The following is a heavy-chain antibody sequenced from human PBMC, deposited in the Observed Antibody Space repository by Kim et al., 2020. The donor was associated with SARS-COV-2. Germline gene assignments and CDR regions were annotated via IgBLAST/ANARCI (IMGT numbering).Heavy chain of an antibody. CDR1: GGSFSGYY. Sequence: SETLSLTCAVYGGSFSGYYWSWIRQPPGKGLEWIGEINHSGSTNYNPSLKSRVTISVDTSKNQFSLKLSSVTAADTAVYYCARLEQWLVRKGVKGFDYWGQGTLVTVSS. CDR2: INHSGST. D-gene: IGHD6-19*01. J-gene: IGHJ4*02. V-gene: IGHV4-34*01. CDR3: ARLEQWLVRKGVKGFDY.